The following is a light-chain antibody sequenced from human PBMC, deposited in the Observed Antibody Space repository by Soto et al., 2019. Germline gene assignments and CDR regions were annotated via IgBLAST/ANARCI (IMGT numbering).Light chain of an antibody. CDR3: SSYTTSNTPLYV. CDR1: SSDTAGYNY. CDR2: EVS. Sequence: TQPGCVCGSPGQSIAISCNGTSSDTAGYNYVSWYQQHPGKAPKLMIYEVSNRPSGVSNRFSGSQSGNTASLTISGLQAEDEANYYCSSYTTSNTPLYVFGTGTKVTVL. V-gene: IGLV2-14*01. J-gene: IGLJ1*01.